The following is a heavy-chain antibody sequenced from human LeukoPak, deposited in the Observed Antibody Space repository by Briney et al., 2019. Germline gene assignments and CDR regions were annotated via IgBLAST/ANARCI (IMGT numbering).Heavy chain of an antibody. CDR3: AREHIFERSRVDY. D-gene: IGHD2-21*01. CDR1: GYTFTNYV. CDR2: ISAYNGNT. Sequence: GASVKVPCKASGYTFTNYVINWVRQAPGQGLEWVGWISAYNGNTNYTQKFQGGLTITMDTSTSTAYMELRSLRSDDTAVYFCAREHIFERSRVDYWGQGTLVTVSS. J-gene: IGHJ4*02. V-gene: IGHV1-18*04.